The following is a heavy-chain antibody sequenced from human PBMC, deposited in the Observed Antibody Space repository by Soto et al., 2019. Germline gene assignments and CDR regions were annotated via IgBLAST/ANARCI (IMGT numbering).Heavy chain of an antibody. CDR3: ARVSAYYGSGRPGGMDV. CDR2: INPNSGGT. Sequence: ASVKVSCKASGYTFTGYYMHWVRQAPGQGLEWMGWINPNSGGTNYAQKFQGWVTMTRDTSISTAYMELSRLRSDDTAVYYCARVSAYYGSGRPGGMDVWGQGTTVTVSS. J-gene: IGHJ6*02. D-gene: IGHD3-10*01. CDR1: GYTFTGYY. V-gene: IGHV1-2*04.